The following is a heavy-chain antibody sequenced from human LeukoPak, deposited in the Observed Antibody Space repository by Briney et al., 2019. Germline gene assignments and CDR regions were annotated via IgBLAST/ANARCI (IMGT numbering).Heavy chain of an antibody. D-gene: IGHD2-21*02. CDR1: GYTFTSYG. CDR2: ISAYNGNT. CDR3: ARGGVVTAIHGGYYYYYMDV. J-gene: IGHJ6*03. V-gene: IGHV1-18*01. Sequence: ASVKVSCKASGYTFTSYGISWVRQAPGQGLEWMGWISAYNGNTNYAQKLQGRVTMTTDTSTSTAYMELRSLKSDDTAVYYCARGGVVTAIHGGYYYYYMDVWGKGTTVTVSS.